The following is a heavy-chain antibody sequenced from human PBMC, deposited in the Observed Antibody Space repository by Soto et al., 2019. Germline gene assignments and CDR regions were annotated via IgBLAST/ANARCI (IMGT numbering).Heavy chain of an antibody. CDR1: GFFFSSYT. Sequence: EVQLLESGGGLVQPGGSLRLSCVGSGFFFSSYTMTWVRQAPGKGLEWVSSFSATSENTYYADSVRGRFTISRDNSKNTRFLQMNSLTAEDTVMYYCAKARDQQWVRLPFDYWGQGILVIVSS. J-gene: IGHJ4*02. D-gene: IGHD6-19*01. CDR3: AKARDQQWVRLPFDY. CDR2: FSATSENT. V-gene: IGHV3-23*01.